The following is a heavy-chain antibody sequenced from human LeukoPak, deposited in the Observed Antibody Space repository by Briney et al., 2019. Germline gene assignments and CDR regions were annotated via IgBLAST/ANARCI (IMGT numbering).Heavy chain of an antibody. V-gene: IGHV3-43*02. Sequence: GGSLRLSCAASGFTFDDYAMRWVRQAPGKGLEWVSLISGDGGSTYYADSVKGRFTISRDNSKNSLYLQMNSLRTEDTALYYCAKDISNYDFWSGFYTWGQGTLVTVSS. CDR2: ISGDGGST. D-gene: IGHD3-3*01. CDR1: GFTFDDYA. J-gene: IGHJ5*02. CDR3: AKDISNYDFWSGFYT.